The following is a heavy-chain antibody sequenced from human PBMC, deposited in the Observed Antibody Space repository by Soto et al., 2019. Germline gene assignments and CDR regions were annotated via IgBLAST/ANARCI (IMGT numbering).Heavy chain of an antibody. CDR1: GYTLTELS. J-gene: IGHJ4*02. CDR3: ATGWSRFRGGYYSYFDY. D-gene: IGHD3-3*01. CDR2: FDPEDGET. Sequence: ASVKVSCKVSGYTLTELSMHWVRQAPGKGLEWMGGFDPEDGETIYAQKFQGRVTMTEDTSTDTAYMELSSLRSEDTAVYYCATGWSRFRGGYYSYFDYWGQGTLVTVSS. V-gene: IGHV1-24*01.